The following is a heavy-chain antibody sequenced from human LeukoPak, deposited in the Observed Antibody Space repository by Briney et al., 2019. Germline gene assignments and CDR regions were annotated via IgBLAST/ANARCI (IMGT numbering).Heavy chain of an antibody. J-gene: IGHJ6*03. CDR3: ARGVVAATIYYYMDV. D-gene: IGHD2-15*01. CDR1: GYTFTGYY. CDR2: INPQSGGT. Sequence: ASVKVSCKPSGYTFTGYYIQWVRQAPGQGLEWMGWINPQSGGTNYAQKFQGRVTMTRDTSISTAYMELSRLRSDDTAVYYCARGVVAATIYYYMDVWGKGTTVTVSS. V-gene: IGHV1-2*02.